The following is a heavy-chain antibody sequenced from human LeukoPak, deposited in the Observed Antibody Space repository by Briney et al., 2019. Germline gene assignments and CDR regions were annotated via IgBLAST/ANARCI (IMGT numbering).Heavy chain of an antibody. Sequence: SVKVSCKASGGTFSSYAISWVRQAPGQGLEWMGGIIPIFGTANYAQKFQGRVTITTDESTSTAYMELSSLRSEDTAVYYCARDIGIAARPGVVDAFDIWGQGTMVTVSS. CDR1: GGTFSSYA. CDR3: ARDIGIAARPGVVDAFDI. V-gene: IGHV1-69*05. CDR2: IIPIFGTA. J-gene: IGHJ3*02. D-gene: IGHD6-6*01.